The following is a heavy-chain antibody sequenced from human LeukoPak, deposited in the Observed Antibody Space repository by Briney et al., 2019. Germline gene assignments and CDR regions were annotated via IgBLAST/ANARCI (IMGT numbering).Heavy chain of an antibody. J-gene: IGHJ5*02. D-gene: IGHD3-10*01. CDR2: ISLDGSTE. CDR3: MRDYMGWFDP. CDR1: GFTFSSYW. Sequence: GGSLRLSCAASGFTFSSYWVHWVRQAPGKGLEWVSIISLDGSTEFYADSVKGRFTISRDTASNTMHLEMNNLRIEDTAVYYCMRDYMGWFDPWGQGSLVTVSS. V-gene: IGHV3-30-3*01.